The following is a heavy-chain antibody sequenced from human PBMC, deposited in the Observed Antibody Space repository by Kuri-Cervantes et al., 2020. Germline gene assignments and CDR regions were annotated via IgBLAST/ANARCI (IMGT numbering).Heavy chain of an antibody. CDR3: ARDGLPRVPLVRGVIIGAFDI. J-gene: IGHJ3*02. CDR2: ISWNSGSI. V-gene: IGHV3-9*01. Sequence: GGSLRLSCAASGFTFDDYAMHWVRQAPGKGLEWVSGISWNSGSIGYADSVKGRFTISRDNSKNTLYLQMNSLRAEDTAVYYCARDGLPRVPLVRGVIIGAFDIWGQGTMVTVSS. CDR1: GFTFDDYA. D-gene: IGHD3-10*01.